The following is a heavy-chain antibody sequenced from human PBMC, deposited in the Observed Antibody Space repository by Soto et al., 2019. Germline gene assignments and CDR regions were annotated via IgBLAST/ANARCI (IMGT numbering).Heavy chain of an antibody. CDR3: ARDSVALDYYYYGMDV. D-gene: IGHD2-21*01. CDR1: GFSLITSGMC. CDR2: IDWDDDK. V-gene: IGHV2-70*11. Sequence: SGPTLVNPTQTLTLTFTFSGFSLITSGMCVSWIRQPPGKALEWLARIDWDDDKYYSTSLKTRLTISKDTSKNQVVLTMTNMDPVDTATYYCARDSVALDYYYYGMDVWGQGTTVTIS. J-gene: IGHJ6*02.